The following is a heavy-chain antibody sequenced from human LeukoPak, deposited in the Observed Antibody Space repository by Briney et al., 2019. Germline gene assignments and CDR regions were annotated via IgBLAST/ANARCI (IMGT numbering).Heavy chain of an antibody. J-gene: IGHJ6*02. D-gene: IGHD3-3*01. V-gene: IGHV3-74*01. CDR1: GFTFSSYW. CDR3: ARDQGDFWSGYLYYYYYGMDV. CDR2: INSDGSST. Sequence: PGGSLRLSCAASGFTFSSYWMHWVRHAPGKGLVWVSRINSDGSSTSYADSVKGRFTISRDNAKNTLYLQMNSLRAEDTAVYYCARDQGDFWSGYLYYYYYGMDVWGQATTVTVSS.